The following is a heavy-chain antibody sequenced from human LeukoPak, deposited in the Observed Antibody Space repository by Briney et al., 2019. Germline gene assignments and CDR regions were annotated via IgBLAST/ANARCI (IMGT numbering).Heavy chain of an antibody. Sequence: ASVKVSCKASGFTFTAYGINWMRQAPGQGLEWMGWISAYNGDTKYAQKVQGRVSMTTDTSTNTAYMEVRSLSADDTAVYYCARLGRYHLFSYMDVWGKGTTVTVSS. CDR2: ISAYNGDT. J-gene: IGHJ6*03. V-gene: IGHV1-18*01. CDR1: GFTFTAYG. D-gene: IGHD1-26*01. CDR3: ARLGRYHLFSYMDV.